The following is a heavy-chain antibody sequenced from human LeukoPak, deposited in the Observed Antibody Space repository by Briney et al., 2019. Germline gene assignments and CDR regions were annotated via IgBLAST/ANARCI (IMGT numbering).Heavy chain of an antibody. CDR2: IRSSGSNI. J-gene: IGHJ4*02. CDR3: AREGDDILSGYYASD. CDR1: GFTFSSYE. Sequence: GGSLRLSCAASGFTFSSYEMNWVRQAPGKGLEWVSYIRSSGSNIYYADAVKGRFTISRDNAKNSLYLQMNSLRAEDTAVYYCAREGDDILSGYYASDWGQGTLVTVSS. D-gene: IGHD3-9*01. V-gene: IGHV3-48*03.